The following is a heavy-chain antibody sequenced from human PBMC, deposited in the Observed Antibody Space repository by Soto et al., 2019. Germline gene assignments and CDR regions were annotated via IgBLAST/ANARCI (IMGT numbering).Heavy chain of an antibody. CDR1: GGSISSYY. Sequence: PSETLSLTCTVSGGSISSYYWSWIRQPPGKGLEWIGYIYYSGSTNYNPSLKSRVTISVDTSKNQFSPKLSSVTAADTAVYYCARVEGGDPTYVPYYFDYWGQGTVVTVSS. D-gene: IGHD2-21*02. V-gene: IGHV4-59*01. CDR2: IYYSGST. CDR3: ARVEGGDPTYVPYYFDY. J-gene: IGHJ4*02.